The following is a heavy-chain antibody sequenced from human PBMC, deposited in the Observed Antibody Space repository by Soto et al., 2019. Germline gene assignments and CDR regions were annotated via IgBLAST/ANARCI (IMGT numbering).Heavy chain of an antibody. CDR2: INAGNGNT. V-gene: IGHV1-3*01. J-gene: IGHJ2*01. CDR1: GYTFTNYA. CDR3: ARGGRLYWYGVL. Sequence: QVQLVQSGAEVKKPGASVKVSCKASGYTFTNYAMHWVRQAPGQRLEWMGWINAGNGNTKCSQKFQDRVTTTRDTSAITAYMELSSLRSEDTAVYYCARGGRLYWYGVLWGRGTLVTVSS. D-gene: IGHD2-15*01.